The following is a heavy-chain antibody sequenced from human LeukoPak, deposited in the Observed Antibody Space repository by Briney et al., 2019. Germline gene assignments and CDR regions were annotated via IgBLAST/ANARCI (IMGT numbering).Heavy chain of an antibody. V-gene: IGHV3-23*01. CDR2: ISGTGGTT. D-gene: IGHD1-1*01. CDR3: REILEPGKTLEH. J-gene: IGHJ4*02. Sequence: RGSLRLSCAASGFTFSSYGMSWVRQAPGKGLEWVSAISGTGGTTYYADSVKGRFTISRDNAESTLYLQMNSLRADDTAVYCGREILEPGKTLEHWGQGTLVTVSS. CDR1: GFTFSSYG.